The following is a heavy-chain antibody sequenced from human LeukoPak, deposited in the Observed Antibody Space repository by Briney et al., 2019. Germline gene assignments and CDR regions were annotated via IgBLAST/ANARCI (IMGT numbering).Heavy chain of an antibody. D-gene: IGHD6-19*01. CDR3: ARWDDSAWAFGS. J-gene: IGHJ4*02. V-gene: IGHV4-34*01. Sequence: SETLSLTCAVYGESFSGYYWTWIRQAPGKGLEWIGEINHSGTTNYNPSLKSRVTMSVDTSKNQFSLKLNSATAADTAVYFCARWDDSAWAFGSWGPGTLVTVSS. CDR2: INHSGTT. CDR1: GESFSGYY.